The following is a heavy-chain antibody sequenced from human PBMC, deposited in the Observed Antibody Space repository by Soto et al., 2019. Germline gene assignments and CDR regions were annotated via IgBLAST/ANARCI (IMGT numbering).Heavy chain of an antibody. CDR2: IYPGDSDT. V-gene: IGHV5-51*01. CDR3: ARPSRGGDYGDYYYYYGMDV. Sequence: GESLKISCKGSGYSFTSHWIGWVRQMPGKGMDWMGIIYPGDSDTRYSPSFQGQVTISADKSISTAYLQWSSLKASDTAMYYCARPSRGGDYGDYYYYYGMDVWGQGTTVTVSS. CDR1: GYSFTSHW. J-gene: IGHJ6*02. D-gene: IGHD4-17*01.